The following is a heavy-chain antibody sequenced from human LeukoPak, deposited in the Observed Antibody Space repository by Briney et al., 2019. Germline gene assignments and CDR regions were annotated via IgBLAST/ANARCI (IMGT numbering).Heavy chain of an antibody. J-gene: IGHJ4*02. CDR2: ISVYNGNT. Sequence: RASVKVSCKASGYTFTSYGISWVRQAPGQGLEWMGWISVYNGNTNYAQKFQGRVAMTTDTSTSTAYMELRSLRSDDTAVYYCARLYYDLARSFDYWGQGTLVTVSS. CDR1: GYTFTSYG. V-gene: IGHV1-18*01. CDR3: ARLYYDLARSFDY. D-gene: IGHD3-22*01.